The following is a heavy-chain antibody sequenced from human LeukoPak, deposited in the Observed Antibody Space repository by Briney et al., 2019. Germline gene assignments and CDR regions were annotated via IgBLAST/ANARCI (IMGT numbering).Heavy chain of an antibody. Sequence: SQTLSLTCTVSGGSISGGDFYWSWIRQSPGRGLEWIGYIYYSGSTYYNPSLKSRVTISVDTSKNQFSLNLSSVTAADTAMYYCAREQLVGSRYFDYWAQETLFTVSS. CDR3: AREQLVGSRYFDY. CDR2: IYYSGST. D-gene: IGHD6-6*01. J-gene: IGHJ4*02. V-gene: IGHV4-30-4*01. CDR1: GGSISGGDFY.